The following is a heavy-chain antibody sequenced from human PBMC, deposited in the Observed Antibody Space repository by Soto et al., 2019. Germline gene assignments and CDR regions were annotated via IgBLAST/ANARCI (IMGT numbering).Heavy chain of an antibody. D-gene: IGHD6-19*01. CDR2: IRSKANSYAT. Sequence: GGSLRLSCAASGFTFSGSAMHWVRQASGKGLEWVGRIRSKANSYATAYAASVKGRFTISRDDSKNTAYLQMNSLKTEDTAVYYCTSRPPVAGTDGRRGYYFDYWGQGTLVTVSS. CDR1: GFTFSGSA. CDR3: TSRPPVAGTDGRRGYYFDY. J-gene: IGHJ4*02. V-gene: IGHV3-73*01.